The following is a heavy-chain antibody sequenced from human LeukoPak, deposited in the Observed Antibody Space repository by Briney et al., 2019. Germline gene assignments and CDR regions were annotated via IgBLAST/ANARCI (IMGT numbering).Heavy chain of an antibody. D-gene: IGHD3-3*01. V-gene: IGHV1-18*01. Sequence: ASVKVSCKASGYSFINFGLSWVRQAPGQGLEWMGWISAYNHNTNYAQKFQGRVTMTIDTSTTTVYMELRSLRSDDTAVYYCARGGRDFWSGYYDAFDIWGQGTMVTVSS. CDR3: ARGGRDFWSGYYDAFDI. J-gene: IGHJ3*02. CDR2: ISAYNHNT. CDR1: GYSFINFG.